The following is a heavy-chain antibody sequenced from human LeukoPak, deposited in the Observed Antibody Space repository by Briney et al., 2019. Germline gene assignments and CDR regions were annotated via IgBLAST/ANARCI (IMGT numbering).Heavy chain of an antibody. Sequence: GGSLRLSCAASGFTFSSYSMNWVRQAPGKGLEWVSSISYSGSYIYYADSVQGRFTISRDNAKNSLYLQMNSLRAEDTAVYFCASDWEWLGLWGQGTLVTVSS. V-gene: IGHV3-21*06. D-gene: IGHD6-19*01. CDR2: ISYSGSYI. CDR1: GFTFSSYS. CDR3: ASDWEWLGL. J-gene: IGHJ4*02.